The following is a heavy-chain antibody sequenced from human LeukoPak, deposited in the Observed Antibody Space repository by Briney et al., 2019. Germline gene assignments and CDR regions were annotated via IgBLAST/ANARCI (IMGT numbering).Heavy chain of an antibody. CDR1: GFTFDDYG. D-gene: IGHD3-10*01. V-gene: IGHV3-20*04. CDR3: ARNPYYGSGSYYYYYMDV. J-gene: IGHJ6*03. Sequence: GGSLRLSCAASGFTFDDYGMSWVRQAPGKGLEWVSGINWNGGSTGYADSVKGRFTISRDNAKNSLYLQMNSLRAEDTALYYCARNPYYGSGSYYYYYMDVWGKGTTVTVSS. CDR2: INWNGGST.